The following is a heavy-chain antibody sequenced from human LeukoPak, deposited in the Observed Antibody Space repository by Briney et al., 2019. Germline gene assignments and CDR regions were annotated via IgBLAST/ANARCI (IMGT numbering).Heavy chain of an antibody. Sequence: ESGGSLRLSCAASGFTFSKYWMSWVRQAPGKGLEWVANIKHDGSEENYVDSVKGRFTISRDNAKGSLSLQMNSLRGEDTAVYYCARDLYYYDSSGYYRGLDYWGQGTLVTVSS. CDR2: IKHDGSEE. D-gene: IGHD3-22*01. J-gene: IGHJ4*02. CDR1: GFTFSKYW. CDR3: ARDLYYYDSSGYYRGLDY. V-gene: IGHV3-7*01.